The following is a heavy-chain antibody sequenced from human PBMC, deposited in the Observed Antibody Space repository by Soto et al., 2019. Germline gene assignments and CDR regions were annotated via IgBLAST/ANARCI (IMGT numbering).Heavy chain of an antibody. CDR2: IYYSGST. J-gene: IGHJ4*02. CDR1: GGSISSYY. Sequence: SETLSLTCTVSGGSISSYYWSWIRQPPGKGLEWIGYIYYSGSTNYNPSLKSRVTISVDTSRNQFSLKLSSVTPADTAVYYCANWGGYCSGGSCYGSDSWGQGTLVTVSS. CDR3: ANWGGYCSGGSCYGSDS. V-gene: IGHV4-59*08. D-gene: IGHD2-15*01.